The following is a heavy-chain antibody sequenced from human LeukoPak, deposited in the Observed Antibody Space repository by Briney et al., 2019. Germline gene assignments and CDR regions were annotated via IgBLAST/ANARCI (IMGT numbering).Heavy chain of an antibody. CDR1: GFTFSSYW. V-gene: IGHV3-7*03. J-gene: IGHJ4*02. D-gene: IGHD2-15*01. CDR2: IKQDGSEK. CDR3: AKEGYCSGGSCYEN. Sequence: GGSLRLSCSASGFTFSSYWMSWVRQAPGKGLEWVANIKQDGSEKYYVDSVKGRFTISRDNAKNSLNLQMNSLRAEDTAVYYCAKEGYCSGGSCYENWGQGTLVTVSS.